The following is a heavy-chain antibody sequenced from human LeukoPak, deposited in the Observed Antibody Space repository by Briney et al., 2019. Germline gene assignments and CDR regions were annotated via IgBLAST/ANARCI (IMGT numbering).Heavy chain of an antibody. J-gene: IGHJ5*02. Sequence: SETLSLTCTVSGGSMNSYYWSWIRQPPGKGLEWIGYFYYSGSTSGSTDYNPSLKSRVTISLDTSKNQFSLKVSSVTPADTAVYYCARQWSYFGSGIPFDLWGQGTLVTVSS. CDR3: ARQWSYFGSGIPFDL. CDR2: FYYSGST. V-gene: IGHV4-59*08. D-gene: IGHD3-10*01. CDR1: GGSMNSYY.